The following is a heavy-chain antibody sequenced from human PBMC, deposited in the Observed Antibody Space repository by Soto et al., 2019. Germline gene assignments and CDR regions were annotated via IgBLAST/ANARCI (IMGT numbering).Heavy chain of an antibody. CDR3: AKNGQPPYYYYGLDV. V-gene: IGHV1-18*01. CDR2: ISGYNGDT. Sequence: QGHLVQSGAEVKKPGASVKVSCKASGYTFTRYGISWVRQAPGQGLEWMGWISGYNGDTNYAQNLQDRVTMTIDTSTNTAYTELRSLTSDDTAVYYCAKNGQPPYYYYGLDVWGQGITVTVSS. J-gene: IGHJ6*02. CDR1: GYTFTRYG. D-gene: IGHD2-8*01.